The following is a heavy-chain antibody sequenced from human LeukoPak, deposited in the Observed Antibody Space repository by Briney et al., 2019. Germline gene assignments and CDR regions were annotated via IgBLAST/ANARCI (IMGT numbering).Heavy chain of an antibody. D-gene: IGHD3-3*01. CDR1: GGSINSY. CDR2: IYYSGST. J-gene: IGHJ3*02. Sequence: SETLSLTCTVSGGSINSYWSWIRQPPGKGLEWIGYIYYSGSTNYNPSLKSRVTISVDTSKNQFSLKLSSVTAADTAVYYCARGRDYDFWSGYVNDAFDIWGQGTMVTVSS. V-gene: IGHV4-59*01. CDR3: ARGRDYDFWSGYVNDAFDI.